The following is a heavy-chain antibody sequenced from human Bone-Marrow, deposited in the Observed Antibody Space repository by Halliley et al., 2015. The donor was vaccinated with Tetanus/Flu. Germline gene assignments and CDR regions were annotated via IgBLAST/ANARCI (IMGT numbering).Heavy chain of an antibody. Sequence: TLSLTCTVSGGSISSYYRSWIRQPPGKGLEWIGYIYYSGSTNYNPSLKSRVTISLDTSKNQFSLKLSSVTAADTAVYYCARGGIAAADFDYWGQGTLVTVSS. CDR1: GGSISSYY. V-gene: IGHV4-59*01. D-gene: IGHD6-13*01. J-gene: IGHJ4*02. CDR2: IYYSGST. CDR3: ARGGIAAADFDY.